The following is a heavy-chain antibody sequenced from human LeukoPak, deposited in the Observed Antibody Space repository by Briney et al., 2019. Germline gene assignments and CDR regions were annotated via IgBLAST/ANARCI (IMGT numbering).Heavy chain of an antibody. CDR1: GYSISSGYY. Sequence: SETLSLTCTVSGYSISSGYYWGWIRQPPGKGLEWIGSIYHSGSTYYNPSLKSRVTISVDTSKNRFSLKLRSVTAADTAVYYCARSPVRCSSTTCFGFYFDYWGQGTLVTVSS. V-gene: IGHV4-38-2*02. CDR2: IYHSGST. J-gene: IGHJ4*02. D-gene: IGHD2-2*01. CDR3: ARSPVRCSSTTCFGFYFDY.